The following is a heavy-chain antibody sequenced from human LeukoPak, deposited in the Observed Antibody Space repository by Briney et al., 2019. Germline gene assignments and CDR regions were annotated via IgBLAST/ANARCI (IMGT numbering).Heavy chain of an antibody. D-gene: IGHD5-18*01. J-gene: IGHJ4*02. Sequence: GESLKISCEGSGYSFVNYWIGWVRQMPGKGLEWMGITYPRDSDTRYSPSFQGQVTISADKSISTAYLQWSSLKASDTAMYYCARLPSVDTAMVARVGFDYWGQGTLVTVSS. CDR2: TYPRDSDT. V-gene: IGHV5-51*01. CDR3: ARLPSVDTAMVARVGFDY. CDR1: GYSFVNYW.